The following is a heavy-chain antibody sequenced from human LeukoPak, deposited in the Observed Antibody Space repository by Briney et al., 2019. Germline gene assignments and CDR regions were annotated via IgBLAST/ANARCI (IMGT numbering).Heavy chain of an antibody. Sequence: GGSLRLSCAASGFTFSSYGMHWVRQAPGKGLEWVAFIRYDGSNKYYADSVKGRFTISRDNSKNTLYLQMNSLRAEDTAVYYCAKDGYYGSGSYFSYYYYMDVWGKGTTVTISS. CDR1: GFTFSSYG. J-gene: IGHJ6*03. CDR2: IRYDGSNK. CDR3: AKDGYYGSGSYFSYYYYMDV. D-gene: IGHD3-10*01. V-gene: IGHV3-30*02.